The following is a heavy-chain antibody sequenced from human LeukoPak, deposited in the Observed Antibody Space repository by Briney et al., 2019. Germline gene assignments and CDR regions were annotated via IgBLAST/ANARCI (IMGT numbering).Heavy chain of an antibody. CDR1: GYTFSSYA. D-gene: IGHD6-19*01. CDR2: INTSTGNP. CDR3: ARVAGNEYFQH. Sequence: GASVKVSCKASGYTFSSYAMNWVRQAPGQGLEWMGWINTSTGNPTYGQGFTGRFVFSLDTSVNTAYLQISSLKAEDTAVYYCARVAGNEYFQHWGQGTLVTVSS. J-gene: IGHJ1*01. V-gene: IGHV7-4-1*02.